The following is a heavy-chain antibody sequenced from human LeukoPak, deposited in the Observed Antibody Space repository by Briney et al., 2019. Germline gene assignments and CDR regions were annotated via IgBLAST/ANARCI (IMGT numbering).Heavy chain of an antibody. CDR2: ISPSGSYI. CDR1: GFTLSSYD. Sequence: GGSLRLSCAASGFTLSSYDMNWVRQAPGKGLEWVSSISPSGSYIYYADSVKGRFTISRDNSKNTLYLQMNSLRAEDTAVYYCAKFLPTHIVVANXXFDYWGQGTLVTVSS. V-gene: IGHV3-23*01. J-gene: IGHJ4*02. CDR3: AKFLPTHIVVANXXFDY. D-gene: IGHD2-21*01.